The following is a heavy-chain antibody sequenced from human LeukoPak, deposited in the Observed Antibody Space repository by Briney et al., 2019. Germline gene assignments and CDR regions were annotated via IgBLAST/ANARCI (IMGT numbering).Heavy chain of an antibody. Sequence: PSETLSLTCTVSGGSISSYYWSWIRQPPGRGLEWIGYIYYSGSTNYNPSLKSRVNMSVDTSKNQFSLKLSSVTAADTAVYYCAREKDYFDSGGAFDIWGQGTMVTVSS. D-gene: IGHD3-22*01. CDR2: IYYSGST. CDR1: GGSISSYY. CDR3: AREKDYFDSGGAFDI. J-gene: IGHJ3*02. V-gene: IGHV4-59*01.